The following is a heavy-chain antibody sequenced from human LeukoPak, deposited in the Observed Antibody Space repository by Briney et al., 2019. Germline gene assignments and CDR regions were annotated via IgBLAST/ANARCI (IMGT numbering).Heavy chain of an antibody. J-gene: IGHJ6*02. CDR3: ASLPLGRSAGTRRYYYGMDV. D-gene: IGHD1-7*01. Sequence: PGGSLRLSCAASGFTFSSYGMHWVRQAPGKGLEWVAVISYDGSNKYYADSVKGRFTISRDNSKNTLYLQMNSLRAEDTAVYYCASLPLGRSAGTRRYYYGMDVWGQGTTVTVSS. CDR1: GFTFSSYG. CDR2: ISYDGSNK. V-gene: IGHV3-30*03.